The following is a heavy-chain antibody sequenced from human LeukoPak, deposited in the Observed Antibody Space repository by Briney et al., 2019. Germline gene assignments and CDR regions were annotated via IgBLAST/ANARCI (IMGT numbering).Heavy chain of an antibody. CDR3: ARASDMIPGYYGMDV. D-gene: IGHD3-16*01. CDR1: GFTVNSNY. CDR2: IYSGGST. J-gene: IGHJ6*02. Sequence: PGGSLRLSCAASGFTVNSNYMSWVRQAPGKGLEWGSVIYSGGSTYYADSVKGRFTISRDNSKNTLYLKMNSLRAEDTAVYYCARASDMIPGYYGMDVWGQGTTVTVSS. V-gene: IGHV3-66*01.